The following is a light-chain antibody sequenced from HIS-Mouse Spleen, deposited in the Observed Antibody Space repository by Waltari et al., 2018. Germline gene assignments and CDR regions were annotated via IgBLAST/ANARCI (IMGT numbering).Light chain of an antibody. CDR2: EGS. Sequence: QSALTQPASVSGSPGQSITTSCTGTSREVGGYTLVPWYQPHPGKAPKLLIYEGSKRPSGVSNRFSGSKSGNTASLTISGLQAEDEADYYCCSYAGSSTFEVFGGGTKLTVL. V-gene: IGLV2-23*03. CDR1: SREVGGYTL. J-gene: IGLJ2*01. CDR3: CSYAGSSTFEV.